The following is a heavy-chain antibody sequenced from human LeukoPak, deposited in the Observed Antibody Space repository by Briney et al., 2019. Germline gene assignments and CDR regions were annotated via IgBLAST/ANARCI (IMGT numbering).Heavy chain of an antibody. Sequence: PSETLSLTCTVSGGSISSGSYYWNWIRQPAGKGLEWIGHLYTSGTTSYNPSLQSRVTISADTSKHQFSLRLTSVTAADTAVYYCARAGGSVGWYGTIDSWGQGTLVTVSS. CDR2: LYTSGTT. V-gene: IGHV4-61*09. J-gene: IGHJ4*02. CDR3: ARAGGSVGWYGTIDS. CDR1: GGSISSGSYY. D-gene: IGHD6-19*01.